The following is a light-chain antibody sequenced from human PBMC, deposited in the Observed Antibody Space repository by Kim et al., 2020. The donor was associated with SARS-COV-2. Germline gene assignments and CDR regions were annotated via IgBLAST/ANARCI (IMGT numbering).Light chain of an antibody. CDR1: SSDVGGYNY. CDR3: CSYAGSYTVV. CDR2: DVS. V-gene: IGLV2-11*01. J-gene: IGLJ2*01. Sequence: QSVTISCTGTSSDVGGYNYVSWYQQHPGKAPKLMIYDVSKRPSGVPDRFSGSKSGNTASLTISGLQAEDEADYYCCSYAGSYTVVFGGGTKVTVL.